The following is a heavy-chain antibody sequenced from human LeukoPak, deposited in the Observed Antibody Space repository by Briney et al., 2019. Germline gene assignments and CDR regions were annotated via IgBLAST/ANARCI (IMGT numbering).Heavy chain of an antibody. CDR3: AKAGGWFGELLQTSADNWFDP. V-gene: IGHV3-74*01. CDR1: GFTFNNYW. Sequence: GGSLRLSCAVSGFTFNNYWIHWVRQVPGKGLVWVSRINNDGSSASYVDSVKGRFTISRDNAKNTLFLQMNSLRAEDTAVYYCAKAGGWFGELLQTSADNWFDPWGQGTLVTVSS. D-gene: IGHD3-10*01. CDR2: INNDGSSA. J-gene: IGHJ5*02.